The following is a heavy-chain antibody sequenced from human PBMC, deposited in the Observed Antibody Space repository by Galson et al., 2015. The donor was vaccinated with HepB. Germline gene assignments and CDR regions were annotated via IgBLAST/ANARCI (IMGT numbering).Heavy chain of an antibody. V-gene: IGHV3-7*03. Sequence: SLRLSCAASGFTFSSYWMSWVRQAPGKGLEWVANIKQDGSEKYYVDSVKGRFTISRDNAKNSLYLQMNSLRAEDTAVYYCARDNQQWLVRAVDYWGQGALVTVSP. CDR1: GFTFSSYW. CDR3: ARDNQQWLVRAVDY. J-gene: IGHJ4*02. D-gene: IGHD6-19*01. CDR2: IKQDGSEK.